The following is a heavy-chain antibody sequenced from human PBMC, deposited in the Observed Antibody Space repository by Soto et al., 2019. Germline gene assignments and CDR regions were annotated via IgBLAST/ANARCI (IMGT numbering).Heavy chain of an antibody. J-gene: IGHJ6*02. CDR2: IIPIFGTA. V-gene: IGHV1-69*13. D-gene: IGHD2-21*02. Sequence: ASVKVSCKASGGTFSSYAISWVRQAPGQGLEWMGGIIPIFGTADYAQKFQGRVTITADESTSTAYMELSSLRSEDTAVYYCASLPQGAYCGGDCYRYYYGMDVWGQGTTVTVSS. CDR3: ASLPQGAYCGGDCYRYYYGMDV. CDR1: GGTFSSYA.